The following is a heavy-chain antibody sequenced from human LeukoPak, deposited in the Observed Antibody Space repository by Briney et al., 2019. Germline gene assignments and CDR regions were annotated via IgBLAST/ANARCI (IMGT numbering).Heavy chain of an antibody. D-gene: IGHD3-22*01. J-gene: IGHJ6*03. CDR3: ASPSGGYPYYYYYMDV. CDR2: IYYSGST. CDR1: GGSISSSNYY. V-gene: IGHV4-39*07. Sequence: KPSETLSLTCTVSGGSISSSNYYWGWIRQPPGKGVEWIGGIYYSGSTYYNPSLKSRVTISVDTSKNQFSLKLSSVTAADTAVYYCASPSGGYPYYYYYMDVWGKGTTVTVSS.